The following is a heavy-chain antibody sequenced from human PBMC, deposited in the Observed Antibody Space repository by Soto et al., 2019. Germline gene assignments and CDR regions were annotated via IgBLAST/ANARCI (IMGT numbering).Heavy chain of an antibody. CDR1: GGSISSYY. D-gene: IGHD3-10*02. V-gene: IGHV4-59*01. CDR3: ASMIGDPVLSFDS. CDR2: IFYSGST. Sequence: QVQLQESGPGLVKPSETLALTCTVSGGSISSYYWSWSRQPPGKGLEWIGFIFYSGSTSYNPSLKRRVTISIDTSEYQFSLKLNSVTAADTAVYYCASMIGDPVLSFDSWGQGTLVAVSS. J-gene: IGHJ5*01.